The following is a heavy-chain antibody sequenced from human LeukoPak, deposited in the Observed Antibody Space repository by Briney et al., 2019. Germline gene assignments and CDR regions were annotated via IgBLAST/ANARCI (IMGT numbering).Heavy chain of an antibody. V-gene: IGHV1-24*01. CDR2: FDPEDGET. Sequence: ASVKVSCKVSGYTLTELSMHWVRQAPGKGLEWMGRFDPEDGETIYAQKFQGRVTMTEDTSTNTAYMELSSLRSEYKAAYYCATQQLVRFVLRFQHWGQGTLVTVSS. J-gene: IGHJ1*01. CDR1: GYTLTELS. CDR3: ATQQLVRFVLRFQH. D-gene: IGHD6-13*01.